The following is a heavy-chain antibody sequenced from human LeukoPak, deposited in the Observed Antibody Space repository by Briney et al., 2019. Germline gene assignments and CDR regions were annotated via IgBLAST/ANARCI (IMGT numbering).Heavy chain of an antibody. Sequence: GGSLTLSCAASGCIINDYGRSWIRQAPGKGLEWVSGINWNGGRTGYADSVKGRFTISRDNAKNSLYLQMNSLRAEDTALYYCARDYDYGDYPGYWGQGTLVTVSS. CDR3: ARDYDYGDYPGY. J-gene: IGHJ4*02. D-gene: IGHD4-17*01. CDR1: GCIINDYG. V-gene: IGHV3-20*04. CDR2: INWNGGRT.